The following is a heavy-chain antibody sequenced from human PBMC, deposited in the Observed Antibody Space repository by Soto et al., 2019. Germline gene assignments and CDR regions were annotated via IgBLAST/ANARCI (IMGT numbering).Heavy chain of an antibody. D-gene: IGHD3-9*01. CDR1: GGTFSSYA. J-gene: IGHJ4*02. V-gene: IGHV1-69*06. CDR3: ARRRGLVGSFDY. CDR2: IISIFGTA. Sequence: SVKVSCKASGGTFSSYAISWVRQAPGQGLEWMGGIISIFGTANYAQKFQGRVTITADKSISAAYLQWSSLKASDTAMYFCARRRGLVGSFDYWGRGTLVTVSS.